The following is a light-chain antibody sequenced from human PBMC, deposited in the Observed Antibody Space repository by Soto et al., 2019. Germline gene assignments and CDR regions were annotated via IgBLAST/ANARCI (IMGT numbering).Light chain of an antibody. J-gene: IGLJ1*01. CDR3: SSYTSSSTHV. CDR1: SSDVGGYNY. CDR2: EVS. V-gene: IGLV2-14*01. Sequence: QSALTQPASVSGSPGQSITISCTGTSSDVGGYNYVSWYQQHPGKAPKLMIYEVSNRPSGVSTRFSGAKSGNTASQTISGPQAEDEGDYYLSSYTSSSTHVFGTGTKLTAL.